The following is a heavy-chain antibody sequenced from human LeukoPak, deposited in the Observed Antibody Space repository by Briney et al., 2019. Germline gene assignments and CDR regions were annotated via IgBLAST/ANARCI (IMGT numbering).Heavy chain of an antibody. D-gene: IGHD3-10*01. CDR2: ISDSSSLT. CDR3: ARDSAGVPFDY. V-gene: IGHV3-48*02. J-gene: IGHJ4*02. Sequence: GGSLRLSCAASGFTFSSFGMNWVRQAPGKGLEWVSYISDSSSLTYYADSVKGRFTISRDNAKNSLSLQLNSLRDEDTAVYYCARDSAGVPFDYWGQGTLVTVSS. CDR1: GFTFSSFG.